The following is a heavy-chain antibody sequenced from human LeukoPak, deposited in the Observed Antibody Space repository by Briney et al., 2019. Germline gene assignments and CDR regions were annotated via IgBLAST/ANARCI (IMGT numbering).Heavy chain of an antibody. Sequence: SETLSLTCTVSGGSISSSRYYWGWIRQPPGKGLEWIGNIYYSGSTYYNPSLKSRVTISADTSKNQFSLKLGSVTAADTAVYYCATGRLTGDYTSFDYWGQGTLVTVSS. CDR3: ATGRLTGDYTSFDY. CDR1: GGSISSSRYY. CDR2: IYYSGST. D-gene: IGHD3-9*01. V-gene: IGHV4-39*02. J-gene: IGHJ4*02.